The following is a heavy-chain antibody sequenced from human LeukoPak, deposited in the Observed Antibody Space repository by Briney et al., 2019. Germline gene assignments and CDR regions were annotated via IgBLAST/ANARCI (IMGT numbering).Heavy chain of an antibody. D-gene: IGHD1-7*01. CDR3: ARDGSLELRSARDMDV. CDR1: GFTFSSYW. V-gene: IGHV3-21*01. J-gene: IGHJ6*03. Sequence: GGSLRLSCAASGFTFSSYWMSWVRQAPGKGLEWVSSISSSSSYIYYADSVKGRFTISRDNAKNSLYLQMNSLRAEDTAVYYCARDGSLELRSARDMDVWGKGTTVTVSS. CDR2: ISSSSSYI.